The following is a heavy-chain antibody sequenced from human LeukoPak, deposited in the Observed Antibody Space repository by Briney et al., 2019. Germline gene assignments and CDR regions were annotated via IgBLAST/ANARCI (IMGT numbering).Heavy chain of an antibody. CDR3: ARDVTYHGGDWFDR. D-gene: IGHD4-23*01. J-gene: IGHJ5*02. CDR2: ISSTATSI. CDR1: EFTFSSYS. V-gene: IGHV3-48*04. Sequence: EPGGSLRLSCAASEFTFSSYSMSWVRQAPGKGLEWVSYISSTATSIYYADSVKGRFTVSRDNAKNSLYLQMNSLRAEDTAVYYCARDVTYHGGDWFDRWGQGTLVTVSS.